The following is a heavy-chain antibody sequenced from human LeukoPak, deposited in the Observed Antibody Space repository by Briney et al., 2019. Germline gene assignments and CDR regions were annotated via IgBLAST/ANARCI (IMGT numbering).Heavy chain of an antibody. CDR3: ARGARFGKNWFDP. D-gene: IGHD3-10*01. V-gene: IGHV1-46*01. CDR1: GGTFSSYA. Sequence: ASVKVSCKASGGTFSSYAISWVRQAPGQGLEWMGIINPSGGSTSYAQKFQGRVTMTRDMSTSTVYMELSSLRSEDTAVYYCARGARFGKNWFDPWGQGTLVTVSS. J-gene: IGHJ5*02. CDR2: INPSGGST.